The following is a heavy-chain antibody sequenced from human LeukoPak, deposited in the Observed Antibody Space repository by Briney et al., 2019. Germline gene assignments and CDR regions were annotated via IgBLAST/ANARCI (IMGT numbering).Heavy chain of an antibody. CDR3: ARGRPNTYYYDSSGYYDDAFDI. CDR1: GGSISSGGYF. V-gene: IGHV4-30-2*01. D-gene: IGHD3-22*01. CDR2: IYHSGST. Sequence: SQTLSLTCAVSGGSISSGGYFWSWIRQPPGKGLEWIGYIYHSGSTYYNPSLKSRVTISVDRSKNQFSLKLSSVTAADTAVYYCARGRPNTYYYDSSGYYDDAFDIWGQGTMVTVSS. J-gene: IGHJ3*02.